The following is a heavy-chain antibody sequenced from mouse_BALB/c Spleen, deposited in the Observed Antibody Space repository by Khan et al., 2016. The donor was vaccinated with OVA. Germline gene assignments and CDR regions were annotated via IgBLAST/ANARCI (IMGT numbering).Heavy chain of an antibody. Sequence: QVQLKESGPGLVAPSQSLSITCTVSGFSLTDFGVNWIRQPPGKGLEWLGMIWGDGSTDYNSALKSRLSISRDNSKSQVFLKMNSLRTDDTARYYCAREGNGYYGFASWGQGTLVTVSA. D-gene: IGHD2-3*01. V-gene: IGHV2-6-7*01. CDR1: GFSLTDFG. CDR2: IWGDGST. J-gene: IGHJ3*01. CDR3: AREGNGYYGFAS.